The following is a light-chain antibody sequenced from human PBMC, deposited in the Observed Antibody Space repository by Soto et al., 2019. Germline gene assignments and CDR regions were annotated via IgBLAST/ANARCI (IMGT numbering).Light chain of an antibody. Sequence: EIVLTQSPGTLSLSPGERATLSCRASQSVSSSYLAWYQQKPGQAPKLLINGASSRATGIPDRFSGSGSGTDFTLTISRLEPEDFAVYYCQQYGDSSWTFGQGTKVDI. CDR3: QQYGDSSWT. J-gene: IGKJ1*01. CDR2: GAS. V-gene: IGKV3-20*01. CDR1: QSVSSSY.